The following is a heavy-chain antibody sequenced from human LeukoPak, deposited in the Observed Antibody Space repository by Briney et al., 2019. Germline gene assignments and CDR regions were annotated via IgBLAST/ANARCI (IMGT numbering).Heavy chain of an antibody. V-gene: IGHV1-46*01. CDR3: ARAPSYNWLNGGNWFDP. D-gene: IGHD1-20*01. J-gene: IGHJ5*02. CDR2: INPSGGST. CDR1: GYTFTSYY. Sequence: VASVKVSCKASGYTFTSYYMHWVRQAPGQGLEWMGIINPSGGSTSYAQKFQGGVTMTRDMSTSTVYMELSSLRSEDTAVYYCARAPSYNWLNGGNWFDPWGQGTLVTVSS.